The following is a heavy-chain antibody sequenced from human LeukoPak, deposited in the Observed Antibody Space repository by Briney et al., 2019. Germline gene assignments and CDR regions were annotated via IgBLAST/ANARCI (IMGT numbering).Heavy chain of an antibody. D-gene: IGHD3-9*01. CDR1: GGSISSYY. Sequence: PSETLSLTCTVSGGSISSYYWSWIRQPPGKGLEWIGEINHSGSTNYNPSLKSRVTISVDTSKNQFSLKLSSVTAADTAVYYCARLYFDWLTNWFDPWGQGTLVTVSS. CDR2: INHSGST. V-gene: IGHV4-34*01. J-gene: IGHJ5*02. CDR3: ARLYFDWLTNWFDP.